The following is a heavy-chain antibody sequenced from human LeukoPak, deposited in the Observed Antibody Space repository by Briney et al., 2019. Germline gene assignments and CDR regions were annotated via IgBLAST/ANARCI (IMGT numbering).Heavy chain of an antibody. D-gene: IGHD5-18*01. CDR2: INHSGST. CDR1: GGSFSGYY. V-gene: IGHV4-34*01. J-gene: IGHJ3*02. Sequence: PSETLSLTCAVYGGSFSGYYWSWIRQPPGKGLEWIGEINHSGSTNYNPSLKSRVTISVDTSKNQFSLKLSSVTAADTAVYYCASNGDTAPMGGDAFDIWGQGTMVTVSS. CDR3: ASNGDTAPMGGDAFDI.